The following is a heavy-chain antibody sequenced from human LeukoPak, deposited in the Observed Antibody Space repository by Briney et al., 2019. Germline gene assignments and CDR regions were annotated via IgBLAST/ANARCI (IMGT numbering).Heavy chain of an antibody. CDR2: INPNSGGT. CDR1: GYTFTGYY. Sequence: ASVKVSCKASGYTFTGYYIHWVRQAPGQGLEWMGWINPNSGGTNYAQKFQGRVTMTRDTSISTAYMELSRLRSDDTAVYYCARGPFYYYHYMDVWGKGTTVTASS. CDR3: ARGPFYYYHYMDV. V-gene: IGHV1-2*02. J-gene: IGHJ6*03.